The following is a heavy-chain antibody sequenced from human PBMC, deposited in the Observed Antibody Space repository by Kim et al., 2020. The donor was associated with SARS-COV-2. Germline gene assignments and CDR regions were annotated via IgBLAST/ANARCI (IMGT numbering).Heavy chain of an antibody. D-gene: IGHD3-22*01. CDR1: GGTFSSYA. V-gene: IGHV1-69*13. CDR3: ARGARRVTMIVTAHAGNFDY. CDR2: IIPIFGTA. J-gene: IGHJ4*02. Sequence: SVKVSCKASGGTFSSYAISWVRQAPGQGLEWMGGIIPIFGTANYAQKFQGRVTITADESTSTAYMELSSLRSEDTAVYYCARGARRVTMIVTAHAGNFDYWGQGTLVTVSS.